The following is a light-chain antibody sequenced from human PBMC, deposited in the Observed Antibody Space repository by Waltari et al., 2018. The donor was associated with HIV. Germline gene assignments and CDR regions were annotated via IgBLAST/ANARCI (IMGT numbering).Light chain of an antibody. CDR2: KAS. CDR3: HHYYTPMWT. CDR1: RSISSW. V-gene: IGKV1-5*03. Sequence: DIQMTQYPSTMTASVGDRVTITCRASRSISSWLAWYQQKPGKAPNLLIYKASSLESGVPSRFSGSGSGTEFTLTIASLQPDDFATYYCHHYYTPMWTFGQGTKVEIK. J-gene: IGKJ1*01.